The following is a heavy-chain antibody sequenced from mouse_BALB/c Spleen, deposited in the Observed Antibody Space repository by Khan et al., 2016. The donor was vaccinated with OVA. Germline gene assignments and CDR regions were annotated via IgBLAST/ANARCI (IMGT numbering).Heavy chain of an antibody. V-gene: IGHV1-4*01. J-gene: IGHJ4*01. D-gene: IGHD2-14*01. CDR3: ARRTTEYALDY. CDR1: GYTFSGHT. CDR2: INPRSGYT. Sequence: VQLQESGAELARPGASVKMSCKASGYTFSGHTMHWVKQRPGQGLEWIGYINPRSGYTQYNQKFNDKATLTADISSSTAYMQLSSLTSEDSAVYYCARRTTEYALDYWGQGTSVTVSS.